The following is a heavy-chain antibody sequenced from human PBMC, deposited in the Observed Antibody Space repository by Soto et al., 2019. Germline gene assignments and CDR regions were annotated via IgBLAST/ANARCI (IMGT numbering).Heavy chain of an antibody. J-gene: IGHJ6*02. V-gene: IGHV4-31*03. Sequence: KTSETLPLTCTVSGGSISSGGYYWSWIRQHPGKGLEWIGYIYYSGSTYYNPSLKSRVTISVDTSKNQFSLKLSSVTAADTAVYYCAREVGDYVNYYYYGMDVWGQGTTVTVSS. D-gene: IGHD4-17*01. CDR3: AREVGDYVNYYYYGMDV. CDR2: IYYSGST. CDR1: GGSISSGGYY.